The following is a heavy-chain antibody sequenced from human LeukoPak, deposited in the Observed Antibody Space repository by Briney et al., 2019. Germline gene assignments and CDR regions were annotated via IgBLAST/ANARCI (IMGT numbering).Heavy chain of an antibody. CDR3: ARDPSIAAAGPYYYGMDV. D-gene: IGHD6-13*01. Sequence: PGGSLRLSCAASGFTFSSYAMHWVRQAPGKGLEGVAVISYDGSNKYYADSVKGRFTISRDNSKNTLYLQMNSLRAEDTAVYYCARDPSIAAAGPYYYGMDVWGQGTTVTVSS. V-gene: IGHV3-30*04. CDR1: GFTFSSYA. J-gene: IGHJ6*02. CDR2: ISYDGSNK.